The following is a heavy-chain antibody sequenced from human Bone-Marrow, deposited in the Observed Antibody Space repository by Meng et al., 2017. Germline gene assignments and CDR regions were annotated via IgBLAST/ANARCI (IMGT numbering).Heavy chain of an antibody. CDR1: GGSISSSSYY. D-gene: IGHD6-19*01. CDR3: ARVRIDSSGWYSIQH. Sequence: QGAGPGLGKPSETLSPTCTVSGGSISSSSYYWGWIRQPPGKGLEWIGSIYYSGSTYYNPSLKSRVTISVDTSKNQFSLKLSSVTAADTAVYYCARVRIDSSGWYSIQHWGQGTLVTVSS. J-gene: IGHJ1*01. CDR2: IYYSGST. V-gene: IGHV4-39*07.